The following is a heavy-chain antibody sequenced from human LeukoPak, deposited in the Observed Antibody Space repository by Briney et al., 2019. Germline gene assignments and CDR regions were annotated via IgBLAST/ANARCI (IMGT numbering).Heavy chain of an antibody. J-gene: IGHJ6*02. D-gene: IGHD5-18*01. CDR1: GFTFTTYW. Sequence: GGSLRLSCAASGFTFTTYWMHWVRHAPGKGLVWVSHINSDGSITSYADSVKGRFTISRDNAKNTLYLQMNSLRAEDTAVYYCARDAVDTANAVWGQGTTVTVSS. CDR2: INSDGSIT. CDR3: ARDAVDTANAV. V-gene: IGHV3-74*01.